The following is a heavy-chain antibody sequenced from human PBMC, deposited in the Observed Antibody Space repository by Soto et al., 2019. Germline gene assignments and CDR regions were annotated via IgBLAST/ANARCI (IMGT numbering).Heavy chain of an antibody. Sequence: QVQLVQSGAEVKKPGSSVKVSCKASGGTFSSYAISWVRQAPGQGLEWMGGIIPIFGTANYAQKFQGRVTITADESTNTAYMEVSSLRSEDTAVYYCARVKQQLVLYYYYGMDVWGQGTTVTVSS. V-gene: IGHV1-69*12. CDR2: IIPIFGTA. J-gene: IGHJ6*02. CDR3: ARVKQQLVLYYYYGMDV. D-gene: IGHD6-13*01. CDR1: GGTFSSYA.